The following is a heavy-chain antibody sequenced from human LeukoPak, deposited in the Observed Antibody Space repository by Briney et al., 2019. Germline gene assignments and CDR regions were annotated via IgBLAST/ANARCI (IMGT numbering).Heavy chain of an antibody. D-gene: IGHD4-17*01. Sequence: ASVKVSCTASGYTFTGYYMHWVRQAPGQGLEWMGWINPSSGGTNYAQKFQGRVTMTRDTSISTAYMELSRLRSDGTAVYYCARDPLGDYLRIGWFDPWGQGTLVTVSS. J-gene: IGHJ5*02. CDR3: ARDPLGDYLRIGWFDP. V-gene: IGHV1-2*02. CDR2: INPSSGGT. CDR1: GYTFTGYY.